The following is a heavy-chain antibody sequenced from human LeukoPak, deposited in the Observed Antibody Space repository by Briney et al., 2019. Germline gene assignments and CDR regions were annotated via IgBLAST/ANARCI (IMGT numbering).Heavy chain of an antibody. D-gene: IGHD3-22*01. CDR3: ARGDYYDSSGYYPTDY. CDR2: ISAYNGNT. J-gene: IGHJ4*02. V-gene: IGHV1-18*01. Sequence: ASVKVSCEASGYTFTSYGISWVRQAPGQGLEWMGWISAYNGNTNYAQKLQGRVTMTTDTSTSTAYMELRSLRSDDTAVYYCARGDYYDSSGYYPTDYWGQGTLVTVSS. CDR1: GYTFTSYG.